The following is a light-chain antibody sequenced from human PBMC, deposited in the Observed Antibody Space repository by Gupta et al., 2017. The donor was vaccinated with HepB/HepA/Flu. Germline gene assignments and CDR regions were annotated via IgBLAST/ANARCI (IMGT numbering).Light chain of an antibody. CDR2: AAS. J-gene: IGKJ1*01. CDR1: QSISGY. V-gene: IGKV1-39*01. Sequence: DIQITQSPTSVSASVGNRVNITCRASQSISGYLNWYQQKPGKAPKLLIYAASSLQSGIPSRFSCSGSGTDFTLTISRLQPEDFAIYYCQQSVGTPRTFGQGTKLEIK. CDR3: QQSVGTPRT.